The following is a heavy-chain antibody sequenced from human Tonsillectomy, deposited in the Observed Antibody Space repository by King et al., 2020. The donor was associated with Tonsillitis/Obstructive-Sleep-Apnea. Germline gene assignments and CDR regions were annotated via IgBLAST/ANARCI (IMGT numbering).Heavy chain of an antibody. Sequence: VQLVESGGGFVQPGGSLRLSCSASGFTFSSYAMSWVRQAPGKGLEWVSAISGSGGRTYYADSVKGRFTISRDNSKNTLYLQINSLRAEDTAIYYCAKPLGFCSGTNCYDGAFDIWGQGTMVTVSS. CDR3: AKPLGFCSGTNCYDGAFDI. D-gene: IGHD2-2*01. V-gene: IGHV3-23*04. J-gene: IGHJ3*02. CDR2: ISGSGGRT. CDR1: GFTFSSYA.